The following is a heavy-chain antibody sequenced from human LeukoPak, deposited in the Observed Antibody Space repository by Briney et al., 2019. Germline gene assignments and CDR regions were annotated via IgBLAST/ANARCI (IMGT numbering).Heavy chain of an antibody. J-gene: IGHJ6*03. V-gene: IGHV4-34*01. CDR2: INHSGST. CDR3: ARCGSGSYYLSYYYYMDV. D-gene: IGHD3-10*01. Sequence: SETLSLTCAVYGGSFSGYYWSWIRQPPGKGLEWIGEINHSGSTNYNPSLKSRVTISVDTSKNQFSLKLSSVTAADTAVYYCARCGSGSYYLSYYYYMDVWGKGTTVTISS. CDR1: GGSFSGYY.